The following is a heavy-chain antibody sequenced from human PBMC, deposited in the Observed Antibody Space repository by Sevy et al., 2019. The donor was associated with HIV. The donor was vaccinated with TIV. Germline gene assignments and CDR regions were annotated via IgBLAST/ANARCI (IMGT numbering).Heavy chain of an antibody. J-gene: IGHJ4*02. CDR3: ALFGYSSDWFNY. Sequence: ASVKVSCKVSGYTLTELSMHWVRQAPGKGLEWMGGFDPEDGETIYAQKFQGRVTMTEDTSTDTAYMELSSLRSEDTAVYYCALFGYSSDWFNYWGQGTLVTVSS. CDR1: GYTLTELS. D-gene: IGHD6-19*01. CDR2: FDPEDGET. V-gene: IGHV1-24*01.